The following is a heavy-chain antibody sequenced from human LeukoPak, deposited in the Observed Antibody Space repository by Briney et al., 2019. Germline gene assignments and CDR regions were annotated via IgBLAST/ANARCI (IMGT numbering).Heavy chain of an antibody. V-gene: IGHV3-23*01. CDR1: GFTFSSYA. Sequence: GSLRLSCAASGFTFSSYAMSWVRQAPGKGLEWVSAISGSGGSTYYADSVKGRFTISRDNAKNSLYLQMNSLRAEDTALYYCAKDRHGAQFGMDVWGQGTTVTVSS. CDR3: AKDRHGAQFGMDV. J-gene: IGHJ6*02. D-gene: IGHD4-17*01. CDR2: ISGSGGST.